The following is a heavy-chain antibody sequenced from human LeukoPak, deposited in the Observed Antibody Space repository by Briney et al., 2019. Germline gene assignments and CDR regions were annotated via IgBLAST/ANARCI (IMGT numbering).Heavy chain of an antibody. CDR2: ISGDGRNI. D-gene: IGHD4-11*01. CDR1: GFTFSSYW. V-gene: IGHV3-74*01. Sequence: GGSLRLSCVASGFTFSSYWMHWVRQDPRKGLVWVSRISGDGRNISYADSVRGRFTISRDNAKNTLYLQMNTLRVEDTAVYYCARDLNDYSFFDYWGQGTLVTVSS. J-gene: IGHJ4*02. CDR3: ARDLNDYSFFDY.